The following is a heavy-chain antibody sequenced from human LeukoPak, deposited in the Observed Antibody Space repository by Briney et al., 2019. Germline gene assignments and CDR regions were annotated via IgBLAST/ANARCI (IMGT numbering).Heavy chain of an antibody. D-gene: IGHD6-6*01. CDR1: GLSFGSYT. Sequence: GGSLRLSCAPSGLSFGSYTMTWVRQAPGKGLEWVAAIGSDGTTTNYADSVKGRFTISRENTLYLQMDSLRAEDTATYYCAKTTLSPHRSSSGPRRGSLSYYYYMDVWGGGTTVTVSS. CDR3: AKTTLSPHRSSSGPRRGSLSYYYYMDV. V-gene: IGHV3-23*01. J-gene: IGHJ6*03. CDR2: IGSDGTTT.